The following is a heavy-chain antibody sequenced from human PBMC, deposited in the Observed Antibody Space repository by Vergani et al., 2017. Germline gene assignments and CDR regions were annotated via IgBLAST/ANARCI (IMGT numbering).Heavy chain of an antibody. V-gene: IGHV4-39*01. CDR2: LFYGATA. CDR3: ATIGYRRWGYYFDY. Sequence: QVQLQESGPGLVKPSETLSLTCTVSGDSISSRNCYWGWIRQPPGKGLEWIGSLFYGATAYYNPSLESRVIISIVTSKNQFSLRLSSVTAADTAVYYCATIGYRRWGYYFDYWGQGILVTVSS. J-gene: IGHJ4*02. CDR1: GDSISSRNCY. D-gene: IGHD2-2*02.